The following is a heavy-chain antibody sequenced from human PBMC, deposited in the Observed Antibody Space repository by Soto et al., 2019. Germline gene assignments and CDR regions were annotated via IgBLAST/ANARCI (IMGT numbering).Heavy chain of an antibody. D-gene: IGHD3-10*01. CDR2: INHSGST. Sequence: QVQLQQWGAGLLKPSETLSLTCDVYGGSFSGYYWSWIRQPPGKGLEWIGEINHSGSTNYNPSLKSRVTISVVTSKNQFSLKLSSVTAADTAVYYCARVRAYYYGSGSYYNVLFYYGMDVWGQGTTVTVSS. V-gene: IGHV4-34*01. CDR1: GGSFSGYY. CDR3: ARVRAYYYGSGSYYNVLFYYGMDV. J-gene: IGHJ6*02.